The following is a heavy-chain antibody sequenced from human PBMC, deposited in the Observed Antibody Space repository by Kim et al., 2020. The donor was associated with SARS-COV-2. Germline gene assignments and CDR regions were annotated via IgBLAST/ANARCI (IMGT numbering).Heavy chain of an antibody. CDR3: AKERERGVYYYYGMDV. CDR2: ISYDGSNK. D-gene: IGHD1-1*01. V-gene: IGHV3-30*18. Sequence: GGSLRLSCAASGFTFSSYGMHWVRQAPGKGLEWVAVISYDGSNKYYADSVKGRFTISRDNSKNTLYLQMNSLRAEDTAVYYCAKERERGVYYYYGMDVWGQGTTVTVSS. J-gene: IGHJ6*02. CDR1: GFTFSSYG.